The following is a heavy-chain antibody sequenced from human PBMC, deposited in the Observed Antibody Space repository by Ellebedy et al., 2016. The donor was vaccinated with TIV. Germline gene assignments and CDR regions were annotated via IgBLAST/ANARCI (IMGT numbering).Heavy chain of an antibody. CDR3: ARGPVRYTQKGGFLDY. Sequence: GESLKISCAASGFTFSNYAMTWVRQVTGQGLGWVSGISDTGITTYYADSVKGRFTISRDNSKNTLSLEMNSLIVDDTAVYFCARGPVRYTQKGGFLDYWGQGTLVTVSS. CDR1: GFTFSNYA. J-gene: IGHJ4*02. CDR2: ISDTGITT. V-gene: IGHV3-23*01. D-gene: IGHD3-16*01.